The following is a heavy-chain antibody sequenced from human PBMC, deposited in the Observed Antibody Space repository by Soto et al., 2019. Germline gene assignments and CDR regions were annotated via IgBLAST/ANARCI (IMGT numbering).Heavy chain of an antibody. CDR3: AKDRGIKDIVVVPAARFDY. V-gene: IGHV3-30*18. J-gene: IGHJ4*02. CDR1: GFTFSSYG. D-gene: IGHD2-2*01. CDR2: ISYDGSNK. Sequence: QVQLVESGGGVVQPGRSLRLSCAASGFTFSSYGMHWVRQAPGKGLEWVAVISYDGSNKYYADSVKGRFTISRDNSKNTLYLQMNSLRAEDTAVYYCAKDRGIKDIVVVPAARFDYWGQGTLVTVSS.